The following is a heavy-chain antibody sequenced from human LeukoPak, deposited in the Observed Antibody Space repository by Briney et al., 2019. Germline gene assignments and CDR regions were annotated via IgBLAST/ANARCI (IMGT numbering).Heavy chain of an antibody. J-gene: IGHJ4*02. CDR2: IYYSGST. Sequence: SETLSLTCTVSGGSISSYYWSWIRQPPGKGLEWIGYIYYSGSTDYNPSLKSRVTISVDTSKNQFSLKLSSVTAADTAVYYCARVGELGSSWYFDYWGQGTLVTVSS. V-gene: IGHV4-59*08. CDR1: GGSISSYY. CDR3: ARVGELGSSWYFDY. D-gene: IGHD6-13*01.